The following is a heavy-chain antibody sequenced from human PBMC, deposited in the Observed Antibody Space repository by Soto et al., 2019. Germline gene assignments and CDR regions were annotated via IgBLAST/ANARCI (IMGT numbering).Heavy chain of an antibody. CDR2: IIPIFGTA. CDR1: VGTFSSYA. J-gene: IGHJ4*02. V-gene: IGHV1-69*13. CDR3: ARDGTPGIAAAGRQGLGY. D-gene: IGHD6-13*01. Sequence: SVKVTCKDSVGTFSSYALSWVRQAPGQGLEWMGGIIPIFGTANYAQKFQGRVTITADESTSTAYMELSSLRSEDTAVYYCARDGTPGIAAAGRQGLGYWGQGTPVTVS.